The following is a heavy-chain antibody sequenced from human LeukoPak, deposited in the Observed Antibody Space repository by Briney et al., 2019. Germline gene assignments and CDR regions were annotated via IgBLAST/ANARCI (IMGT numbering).Heavy chain of an antibody. V-gene: IGHV1-8*01. CDR2: MNPNSGNT. CDR1: GYTFTSYD. J-gene: IGHJ5*02. D-gene: IGHD2-2*01. CDR3: ARDEKGYCSSTSCPRSNWFDP. Sequence: GASVKVSCKASGYTFTSYDINWVRQATGQGLEWMGWMNPNSGNTGYAQKFQGRVTMTRNTSISTAYMELSSLRSEDTAVYYCARDEKGYCSSTSCPRSNWFDPRGQGTLVTVSS.